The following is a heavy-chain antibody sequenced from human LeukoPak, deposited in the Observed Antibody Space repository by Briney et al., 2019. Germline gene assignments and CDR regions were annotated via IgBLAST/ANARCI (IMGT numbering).Heavy chain of an antibody. V-gene: IGHV3-74*01. D-gene: IGHD6-19*01. CDR3: ASYAGIAVAGTKHY. Sequence: GGSLRLSCAASGFTFSSYWMHWVRQAPGKGLVWVSRINSDGSSTSYADSVKGRFTISRDNAKNTLYLQMNSLGAEDTAVYYCASYAGIAVAGTKHYWGQGTLVTVSS. CDR2: INSDGSST. CDR1: GFTFSSYW. J-gene: IGHJ4*02.